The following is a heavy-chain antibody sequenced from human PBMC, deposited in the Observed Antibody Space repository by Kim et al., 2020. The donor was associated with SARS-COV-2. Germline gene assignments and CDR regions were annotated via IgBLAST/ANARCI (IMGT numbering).Heavy chain of an antibody. CDR2: IWYDGSNK. CDR3: AGTLYDFWSGYLNDAFDI. D-gene: IGHD3-3*01. Sequence: GGSLRLSCAASGFTFSSYGMHWVRQAPGKGVEWVAVIWYDGSNKYYADSVKGRFTISRDNSKNTLYLQMNSLRAEDTAVYYCAGTLYDFWSGYLNDAFDIWGQGTMVTVSS. J-gene: IGHJ3*02. CDR1: GFTFSSYG. V-gene: IGHV3-33*01.